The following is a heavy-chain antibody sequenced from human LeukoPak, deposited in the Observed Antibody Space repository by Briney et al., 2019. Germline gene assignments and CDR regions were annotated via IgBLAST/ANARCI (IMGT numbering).Heavy chain of an antibody. CDR3: AREVGGYSRRFDY. Sequence: SETLSLTCTVSGGSISSYYWSWIRQPPGKGLEWIGYIYYSGSTNYNPSLKSRVTISVDTSKNQFSLKLSSVTAADTAVYYCAREVGGYSRRFDYWGQGTLVTVSS. V-gene: IGHV4-59*01. CDR2: IYYSGST. J-gene: IGHJ4*02. CDR1: GGSISSYY. D-gene: IGHD5-18*01.